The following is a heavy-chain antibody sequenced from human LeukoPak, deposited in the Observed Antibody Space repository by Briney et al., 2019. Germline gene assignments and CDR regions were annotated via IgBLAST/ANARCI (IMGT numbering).Heavy chain of an antibody. V-gene: IGHV3-48*03. CDR1: GFTFSSYE. J-gene: IGHJ4*02. CDR3: ARVPGLRGNY. CDR2: MSSSGRTI. Sequence: PGGSLRHSCAASGFTFSSYEMNWVRPALGTGVEWVSHMSSSGRTIYYADSLKGRFTISRDNAKSSLFLQMNSLRAEDTAVYYCARVPGLRGNYWGQGTLVTVSS. D-gene: IGHD4-17*01.